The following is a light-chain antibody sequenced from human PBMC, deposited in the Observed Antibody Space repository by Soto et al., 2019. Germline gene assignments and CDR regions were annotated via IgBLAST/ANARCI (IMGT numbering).Light chain of an antibody. CDR3: QQSYTTPLT. Sequence: DIQMTQSPSNLSGSVGDRVTITCRASQTISSWLAWYQQKPGKAPNPLIYDDYSLKSGVTARFSGSGSGTYFTLTISSLQPEDLATYYCQQSYTTPLTFGGGNKVDI. J-gene: IGKJ4*01. CDR1: QTISSW. CDR2: DDY. V-gene: IGKV1-39*01.